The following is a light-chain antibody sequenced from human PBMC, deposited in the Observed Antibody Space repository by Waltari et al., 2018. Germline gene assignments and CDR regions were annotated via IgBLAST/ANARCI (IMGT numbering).Light chain of an antibody. CDR3: ALYMGSGIWV. V-gene: IGLV8-61*01. CDR2: KAN. Sequence: QPVVTQEPSFSVSPGGTVALTCALSSGYLSTPSYATWYHHTPGQAPRTLVYKANARSSGVPDRFSGSILGNTAALTITGAQADDESDYYCALYMGSGIWVFGGGTRLTVL. J-gene: IGLJ3*02. CDR1: SGYLSTPSY.